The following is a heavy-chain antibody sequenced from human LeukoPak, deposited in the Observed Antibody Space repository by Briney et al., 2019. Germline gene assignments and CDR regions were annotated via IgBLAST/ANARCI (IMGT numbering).Heavy chain of an antibody. CDR2: IFHSGST. Sequence: SETLSLTCAVSGYSISSGDYWGWIRQSPGKGLEWIGNIFHSGSTYHNPSLKSRVTISVDTSKNEFSLRLSSVTAADTAVYYCARGIYYLIEYWGQGTLVTVSS. CDR3: ARGIYYLIEY. V-gene: IGHV4-38-2*01. D-gene: IGHD3-10*01. CDR1: GYSISSGDY. J-gene: IGHJ4*02.